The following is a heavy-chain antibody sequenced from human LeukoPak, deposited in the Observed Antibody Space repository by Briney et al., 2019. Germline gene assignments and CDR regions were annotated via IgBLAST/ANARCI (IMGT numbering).Heavy chain of an antibody. V-gene: IGHV4-59*12. D-gene: IGHD5-18*01. J-gene: IGHJ4*02. CDR2: ISYTGSI. Sequence: SETLSLTCTVSGDSITNYYWSWIRQPPGKGLEWIGYISYTGSINYNPSLKSRVSVSEDTSKNQFSLNLSSVTAADTAVYYCARDLGQYSYIDSWGQGTLVTVSS. CDR1: GDSITNYY. CDR3: ARDLGQYSYIDS.